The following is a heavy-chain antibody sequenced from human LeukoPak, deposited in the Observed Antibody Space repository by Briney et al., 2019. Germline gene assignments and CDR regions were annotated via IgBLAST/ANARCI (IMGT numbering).Heavy chain of an antibody. CDR1: GFTFDDYA. CDR2: ISWNSGSI. Sequence: GRSLRLSCAASGFTFDDYAMHWVRQAPGKGLEWVSGISWNSGSIGYADSVKGRFTISRDNAKNSLYLQMNSLRAEDTALYYCAKGVQGGTRWTVAGTYFDYWGQGTLVTVSS. V-gene: IGHV3-9*01. CDR3: AKGVQGGTRWTVAGTYFDY. D-gene: IGHD6-19*01. J-gene: IGHJ4*02.